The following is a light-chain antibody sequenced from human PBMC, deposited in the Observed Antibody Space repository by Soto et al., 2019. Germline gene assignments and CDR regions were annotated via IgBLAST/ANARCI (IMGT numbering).Light chain of an antibody. V-gene: IGLV3-21*02. CDR3: QVWDGSRDHCV. CDR1: TIGSES. CDR2: VDN. Sequence: SYELTQPPSVSVAPGQTAKISCGGDTIGSESVHWYQQKPGQAPVLVVYVDNDRPSGIPERFSGSYSGTTATLTISRVEAGDEADYYCQVWDGSRDHCVFGTGTKLTVL. J-gene: IGLJ1*01.